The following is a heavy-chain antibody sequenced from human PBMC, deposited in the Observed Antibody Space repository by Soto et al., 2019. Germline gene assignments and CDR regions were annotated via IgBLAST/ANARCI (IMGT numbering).Heavy chain of an antibody. D-gene: IGHD6-6*01. CDR1: GFTFSSYG. CDR3: AKKSSPTTPNRYFDL. CDR2: ISYDGSNK. Sequence: QVQLVESGGGVVQPGRSLRLSCAASGFTFSSYGMHWVRQAPGKGLEWVAVISYDGSNKYYADSVKGRFTISRDNSKNTLYLQMSSLRAEDTAVYYCAKKSSPTTPNRYFDLWGRGTLVTVSS. J-gene: IGHJ2*01. V-gene: IGHV3-30*18.